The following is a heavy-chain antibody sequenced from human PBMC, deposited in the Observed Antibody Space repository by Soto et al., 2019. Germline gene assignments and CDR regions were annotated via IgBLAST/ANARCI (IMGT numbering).Heavy chain of an antibody. CDR3: ARGGQDFWSGPFDY. J-gene: IGHJ4*02. CDR1: GCSISNYF. V-gene: IGHV4-4*07. D-gene: IGHD3-3*01. Sequence: XETLSLTCTVSGCSISNYFCNWIRQPAGKGLDWIGRIDNSGSTNYNPSLKSRITMSADTSRNQFSLKLNSVTAADTAVYYCARGGQDFWSGPFDYWGQGALVTVSS. CDR2: IDNSGST.